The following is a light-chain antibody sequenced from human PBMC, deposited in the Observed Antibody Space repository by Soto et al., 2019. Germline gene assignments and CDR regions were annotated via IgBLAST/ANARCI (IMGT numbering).Light chain of an antibody. CDR2: KNN. Sequence: QSVLTQPPSASGTPGQRGTISCSGSSSNIGSNYMYWYQQLPGTAPKLLIYKNNQRPSGVPDRISGSKSGTSASLAISGLRSEDEADYYCAAWDDSLSGYVFGTGTKLTVL. J-gene: IGLJ1*01. CDR1: SSNIGSNY. CDR3: AAWDDSLSGYV. V-gene: IGLV1-47*01.